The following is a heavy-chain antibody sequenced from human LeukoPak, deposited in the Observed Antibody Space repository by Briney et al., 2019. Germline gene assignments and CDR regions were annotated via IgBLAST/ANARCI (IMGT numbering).Heavy chain of an antibody. CDR2: INHSGST. J-gene: IGHJ4*02. CDR3: ARDIHDYYDSSGYYDY. D-gene: IGHD3-22*01. V-gene: IGHV4-34*01. Sequence: SETLSLTCTVYGGSFSGYYWSWIRQPPGKGLEWIGEINHSGSTNYNPSLKSRVTISVDTSKNQFSLKLSSVTAADTAVYYCARDIHDYYDSSGYYDYWGQGTLVTVSS. CDR1: GGSFSGYY.